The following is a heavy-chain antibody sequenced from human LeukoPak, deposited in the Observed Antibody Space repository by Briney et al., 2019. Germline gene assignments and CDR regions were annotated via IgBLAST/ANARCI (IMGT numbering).Heavy chain of an antibody. J-gene: IGHJ3*02. CDR2: IHGGGSRT. D-gene: IGHD3-22*01. V-gene: IGHV3-21*04. CDR1: GFTFLTYG. Sequence: AGGSLRLSCAASGFTFLTYGMSWVRQAPGRGLEWVSAIHGGGSRTYYADSVKGRFTISRDNAKNSLYLQMNSLRAEDTAVYYCARDYYYDSSGDAFDIWGQGTMVTVSS. CDR3: ARDYYYDSSGDAFDI.